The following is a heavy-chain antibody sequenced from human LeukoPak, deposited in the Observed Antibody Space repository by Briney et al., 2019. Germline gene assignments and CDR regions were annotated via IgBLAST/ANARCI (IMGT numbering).Heavy chain of an antibody. D-gene: IGHD1-14*01. CDR2: IYDVGNT. Sequence: GRCRRLAWAVAGFSVGRNYTGWDRQVQGGVSGWDAGIYDVGNTDYADYVKGRFTISRDTSKNTVYLQMNSLRAEDTAVYYCARGGMRRPYDCWGQGALVTVSS. V-gene: IGHV3-53*01. J-gene: IGHJ4*02. CDR3: ARGGMRRPYDC. CDR1: GFSVGRNY.